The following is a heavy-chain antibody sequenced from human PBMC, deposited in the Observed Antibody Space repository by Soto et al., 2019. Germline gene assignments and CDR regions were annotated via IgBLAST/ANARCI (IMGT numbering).Heavy chain of an antibody. V-gene: IGHV1-69*13. CDR2: IIPIFGTA. J-gene: IGHJ4*02. CDR1: GGTFSSYA. Sequence: SVKVSCKSSGGTFSSYAISWVRQAPGQGLEWMGGIIPIFGTANYAQKFQGRVTITADESTSTAYMELSSLRSEDTAVYYCARDRIAAAGPYFDYWGQGTLVTVSS. D-gene: IGHD6-13*01. CDR3: ARDRIAAAGPYFDY.